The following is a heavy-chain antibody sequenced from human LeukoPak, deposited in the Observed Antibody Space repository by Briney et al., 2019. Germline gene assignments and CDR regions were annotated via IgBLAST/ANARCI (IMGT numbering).Heavy chain of an antibody. V-gene: IGHV4-39*01. J-gene: IGHJ4*02. Sequence: SETLSLTCTVSGGSISSSSYYWGWIRQPPGKGLEWIGSIYYSGSTYYNPSLKSRVTISVDTSKNQFSLKLSSVTAADTAVYYCARNVVVPAAYDYWGQGTLVTVSS. CDR3: ARNVVVPAAYDY. CDR1: GGSISSSSYY. CDR2: IYYSGST. D-gene: IGHD2-2*01.